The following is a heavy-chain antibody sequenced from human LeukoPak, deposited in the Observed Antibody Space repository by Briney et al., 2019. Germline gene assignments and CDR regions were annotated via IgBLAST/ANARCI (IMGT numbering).Heavy chain of an antibody. CDR1: GYSFTSYW. D-gene: IGHD3-10*01. J-gene: IGHJ3*02. CDR3: ASLFRDDVFDI. CDR2: VESSDSYT. Sequence: SLKISCKGSGYSFTSYWISWVRQMPGKGLEWMGRVESSDSYTNYSPSFQGHVSISADKSISTAYLQWRSLKASDTAMYYCASLFRDDVFDIWGQGTMVTVSS. V-gene: IGHV5-10-1*01.